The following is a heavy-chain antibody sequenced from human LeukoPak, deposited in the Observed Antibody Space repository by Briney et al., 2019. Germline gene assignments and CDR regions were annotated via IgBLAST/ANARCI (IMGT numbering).Heavy chain of an antibody. CDR1: GFTFSGSA. J-gene: IGHJ4*02. D-gene: IGHD5-12*01. CDR3: AKNRWGSVATPDS. Sequence: GGSLKLSCAASGFTFSGSAMHWVRQASGKGLEWVGRIRSKANSYATAYAASVKGRFTISRDDSKNTVYLQMNSLRTEDTALYYCAKNRWGSVATPDSWGQGTLVTVSS. V-gene: IGHV3-73*01. CDR2: IRSKANSYAT.